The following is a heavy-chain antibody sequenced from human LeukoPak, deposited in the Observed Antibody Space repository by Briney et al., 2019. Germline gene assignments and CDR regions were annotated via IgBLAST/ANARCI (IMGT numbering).Heavy chain of an antibody. J-gene: IGHJ5*02. CDR3: ARHGSGSYPKGFDP. V-gene: IGHV4-34*01. CDR2: INHSGST. CDR1: GGSFSGYY. Sequence: PSETLSLTCAVYGGSFSGYYWSWIRQPPAKGLEWIGEINHSGSTNYNPSLKRRVTISVDTSKNQFSLKLSSVTAADTAVYYCARHGSGSYPKGFDPWGQGTLVTVSS. D-gene: IGHD3-10*01.